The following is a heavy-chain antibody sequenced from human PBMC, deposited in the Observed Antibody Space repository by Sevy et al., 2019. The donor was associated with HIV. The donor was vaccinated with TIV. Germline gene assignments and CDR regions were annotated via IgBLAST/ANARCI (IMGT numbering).Heavy chain of an antibody. Sequence: GGSLRLSCAASGFTFSSYDMHWVRQATGKGLEWVSAIGTAGDTYYPGSVKGRFTISRDNAKNSLYLQMNSLRVGDTAVYYCARAYSSGWYDYWGQGTLVTVSS. V-gene: IGHV3-13*01. CDR1: GFTFSSYD. J-gene: IGHJ4*02. CDR2: IGTAGDT. CDR3: ARAYSSGWYDY. D-gene: IGHD6-19*01.